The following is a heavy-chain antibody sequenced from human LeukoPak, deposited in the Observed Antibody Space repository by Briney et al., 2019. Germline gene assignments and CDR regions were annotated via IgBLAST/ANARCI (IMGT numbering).Heavy chain of an antibody. Sequence: PSETLSLTCAVSGGSISSSNWWSWVRQPPGKGLEWIGEIYHSGSTNYNPSLKSRVTISVDKSKNQFSLKLSSVTAADTAVYYCARHGRLTISGSAYDWNDVFVFDIWGQGTMVTVSS. CDR1: GGSISSSNW. J-gene: IGHJ3*02. CDR2: IYHSGST. V-gene: IGHV4-4*02. CDR3: ARHGRLTISGSAYDWNDVFVFDI. D-gene: IGHD1-20*01.